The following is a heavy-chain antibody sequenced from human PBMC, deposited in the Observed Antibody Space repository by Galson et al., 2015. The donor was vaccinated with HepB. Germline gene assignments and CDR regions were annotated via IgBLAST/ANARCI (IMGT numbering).Heavy chain of an antibody. V-gene: IGHV4-59*01. CDR2: IYYSGST. J-gene: IGHJ4*02. Sequence: ETLSLTCTVSGGSISSYYWSWIRQPPGKGLEWIGYIYYSGSTNYNPSLKSRVAISVDTSKNQFSLKLSSVTAADTAVYYCARGNDYFDYWGQGTLVTVSS. CDR3: ARGNDYFDY. CDR1: GGSISSYY.